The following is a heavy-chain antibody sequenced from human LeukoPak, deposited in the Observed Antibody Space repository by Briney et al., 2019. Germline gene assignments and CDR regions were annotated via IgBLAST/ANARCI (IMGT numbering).Heavy chain of an antibody. Sequence: PGGSLSLSCAASGFTFSTYAMSWVRQAPGKGLEWVSTITADSTYYADSVKGRFTISRDNSKNKLYLQMNSLRAEDTAVYYCAKDFGGWFGELNYFDYWGQGTLVTVSS. CDR1: GFTFSTYA. CDR3: AKDFGGWFGELNYFDY. J-gene: IGHJ4*02. CDR2: ITADST. D-gene: IGHD3-10*01. V-gene: IGHV3-23*01.